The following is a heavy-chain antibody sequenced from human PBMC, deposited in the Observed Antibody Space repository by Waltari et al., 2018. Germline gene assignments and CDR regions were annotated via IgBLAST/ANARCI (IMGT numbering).Heavy chain of an antibody. J-gene: IGHJ4*02. CDR2: IHGGNGNT. Sequence: QVYLVQSGAEVKKPGASVKVSCKASGYTFTKYSMHWVRQAPGQGLEWMGWIHGGNGNTKYSKKFQDRLTISKDTSATTVYMELSSLTSEDTAVYYCVKTQYDFWSAYFDYWGQGTLVTVSS. CDR1: GYTFTKYS. D-gene: IGHD3-3*01. CDR3: VKTQYDFWSAYFDY. V-gene: IGHV1-3*01.